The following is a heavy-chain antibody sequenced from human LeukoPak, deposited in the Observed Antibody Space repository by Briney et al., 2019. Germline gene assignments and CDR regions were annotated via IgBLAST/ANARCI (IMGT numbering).Heavy chain of an antibody. V-gene: IGHV4-61*02. CDR2: IYTSGST. Sequence: PSETLSLTCTVSGGSISSGSYYWSWIRQPAGKGLEWIGRIYTSGSTNYNPSLKSRVTISVDTSKNQFSLKLSSVTAADTAVYYCARLWFGDMKGEDYWGQGTLVTVSS. J-gene: IGHJ4*02. CDR1: GGSISSGSYY. D-gene: IGHD3-10*01. CDR3: ARLWFGDMKGEDY.